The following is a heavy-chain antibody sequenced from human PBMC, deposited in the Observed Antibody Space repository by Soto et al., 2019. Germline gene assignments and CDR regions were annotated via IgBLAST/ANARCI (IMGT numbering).Heavy chain of an antibody. CDR1: GFTFSGYW. CDR3: ARGDYYYSNGPFSDAFDI. Sequence: GGSLRLSCAASGFTFSGYWMSWVRQAPGKGLEWVANIKPDGSEKWYVDSVKGRFTISRDNAKNSLYLQMSSLRLEDTALYYCARGDYYYSNGPFSDAFDIWGQGTMVTVSS. D-gene: IGHD3-22*01. CDR2: IKPDGSEK. J-gene: IGHJ3*02. V-gene: IGHV3-7*04.